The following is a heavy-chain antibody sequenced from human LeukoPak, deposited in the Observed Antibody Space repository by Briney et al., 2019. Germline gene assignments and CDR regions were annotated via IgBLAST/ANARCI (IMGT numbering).Heavy chain of an antibody. Sequence: GASVKASCKASGYTFTGYYMHWVRQAPGQGLEWMGRINPNSGGTNYAQKFQGRVTMPRDTSISTAYMELRRLRSDDTAVYYCARYCSSTSCFEAPSASYYFDYWGQGTLVTVSS. CDR1: GYTFTGYY. V-gene: IGHV1-2*06. J-gene: IGHJ4*02. CDR3: ARYCSSTSCFEAPSASYYFDY. CDR2: INPNSGGT. D-gene: IGHD2-2*01.